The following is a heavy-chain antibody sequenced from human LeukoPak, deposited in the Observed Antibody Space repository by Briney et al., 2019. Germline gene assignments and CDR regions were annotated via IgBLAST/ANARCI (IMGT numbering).Heavy chain of an antibody. CDR3: ARRGARPYLQH. CDR2: INHSGST. CDR1: GGSFSGYY. Sequence: PSETLSLTCAVYGGSFSGYYWSLIRQPPGKGLEWIGEINHSGSTNYNPSLKSRVTISVDTSKNQFSLKLSSVTAADTAVYYCARRGARPYLQHWGQGTLVTVSS. V-gene: IGHV4-34*01. D-gene: IGHD6-6*01. J-gene: IGHJ1*01.